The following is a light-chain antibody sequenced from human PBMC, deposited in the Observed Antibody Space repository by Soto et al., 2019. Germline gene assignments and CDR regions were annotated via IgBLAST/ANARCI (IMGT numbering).Light chain of an antibody. V-gene: IGKV3D-20*02. CDR1: QSVSSNY. CDR2: DAS. CDR3: RQRSNWPPIT. Sequence: EIVLTQSPGTLSFSPGERSTLSFISSQSVSSNYLAWYQQKPGQAPRLLMYDASSRATGIPDRFSGSGSGTDFTLTISRLEPEDFAVYYCRQRSNWPPITFGQGTRLEI. J-gene: IGKJ5*01.